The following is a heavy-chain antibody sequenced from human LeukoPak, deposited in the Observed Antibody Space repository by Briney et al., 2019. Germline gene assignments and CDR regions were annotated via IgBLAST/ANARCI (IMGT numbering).Heavy chain of an antibody. V-gene: IGHV3-23*01. Sequence: PGGSLRLSCAASGITLNIFAMNWVRQAPGKGLEWVSAITRSGTNTFYRDSVKGRFTVSRDNSKNTIFLQMNTLRADDTAVYFCAADPATVGVTTRDYWGQGTPVTVSS. J-gene: IGHJ4*02. CDR3: AADPATVGVTTRDY. CDR2: ITRSGTNT. D-gene: IGHD1-26*01. CDR1: GITLNIFA.